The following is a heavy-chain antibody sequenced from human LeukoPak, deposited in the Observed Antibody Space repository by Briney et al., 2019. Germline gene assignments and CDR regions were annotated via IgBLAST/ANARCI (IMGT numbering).Heavy chain of an antibody. CDR1: GGSISSYY. D-gene: IGHD1-7*01. CDR2: IYDSGST. CDR3: ARVITGTWYYYYYMDV. V-gene: IGHV4-59*08. Sequence: PSETLSLTCTVSGGSISSYYWSWIRQPPGKGLEWIGYIYDSGSTNYNPSLKSRVTISVDTSKNQFSLKLSSVTAADTAVYYCARVITGTWYYYYYMDVWGKGTTVTVSS. J-gene: IGHJ6*03.